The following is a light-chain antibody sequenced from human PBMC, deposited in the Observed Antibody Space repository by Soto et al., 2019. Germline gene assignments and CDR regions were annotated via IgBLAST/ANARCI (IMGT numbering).Light chain of an antibody. V-gene: IGLV1-44*01. CDR2: YDD. CDR3: AAWDDSLNGVV. Sequence: QSVLTQPPSASGTPGQRVTISCSGSSSNIGSNTVNWYQQLPGTAPKLLIYYDDLLPSGVSDRFSGSRSGTSASLAISGLQSEDEADYYCAAWDDSLNGVVFGGGTQLTVL. J-gene: IGLJ2*01. CDR1: SSNIGSNT.